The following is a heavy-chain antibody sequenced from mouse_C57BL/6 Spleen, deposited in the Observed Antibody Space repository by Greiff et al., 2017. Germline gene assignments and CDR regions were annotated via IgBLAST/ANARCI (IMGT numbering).Heavy chain of an antibody. D-gene: IGHD2-1*01. J-gene: IGHJ2*01. V-gene: IGHV2-2*01. CDR1: GFSLTSYG. CDR2: IWSGGST. CDR3: AREENYYPFDY. Sequence: VKLMESGPGLVQPSQSLSITCTVSGFSLTSYGVHWVRQSPGKGLEWLGVIWSGGSTDYNAAFISRLSISKDNSKSQVFFKMNSLQADDTAIYYCAREENYYPFDYWGQGTTLTVSS.